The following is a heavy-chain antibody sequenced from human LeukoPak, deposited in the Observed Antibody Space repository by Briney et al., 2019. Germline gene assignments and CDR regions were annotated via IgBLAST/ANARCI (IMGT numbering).Heavy chain of an antibody. CDR2: FDPEDGET. V-gene: IGHV1-24*01. CDR3: ATPTQKYYDILTGYYY. Sequence: ASVKVSCKVSGYTLTELSMHWVRQAPGKGLEWMGGFDPEDGETIYAQKFQGRVTMTEDTSTDTAYMELSSLRSEDTAVYYCATPTQKYYDILTGYYYWGQGTLVTVSS. D-gene: IGHD3-9*01. CDR1: GYTLTELS. J-gene: IGHJ4*02.